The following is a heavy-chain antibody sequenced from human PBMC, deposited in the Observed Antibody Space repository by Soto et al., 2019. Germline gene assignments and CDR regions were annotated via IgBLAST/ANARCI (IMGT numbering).Heavy chain of an antibody. V-gene: IGHV4-39*01. J-gene: IGHJ6*03. CDR2: IYYSGST. D-gene: IGHD1-7*01. Sequence: SETLSLTCTVSGGSISSSSYYWGWIRQPPGKGLEWIGSIYYSGSTYHNPSLKSRVTISVDTSKDQFSLKLSSVTAADTAVYYCARGNWNSNYYYYMDVWGKGTTVTVSS. CDR1: GGSISSSSYY. CDR3: ARGNWNSNYYYYMDV.